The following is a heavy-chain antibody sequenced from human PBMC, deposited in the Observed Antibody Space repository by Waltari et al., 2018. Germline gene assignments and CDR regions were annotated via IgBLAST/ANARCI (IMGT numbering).Heavy chain of an antibody. CDR2: IIPIFGTA. CDR1: GGTFSSYA. J-gene: IGHJ4*02. Sequence: QVQLVQSGAEVKKPASSVKVSCKASGGTFSSYAISWVRQAPGQGLEWMGGIIPIFGTANYAQKFQGRVTITTDESTSTAYMELSSLRSEDTAVYYCTGYYYDSSGYSPFDYWGQGTLVTVSS. V-gene: IGHV1-69*05. D-gene: IGHD3-22*01. CDR3: TGYYYDSSGYSPFDY.